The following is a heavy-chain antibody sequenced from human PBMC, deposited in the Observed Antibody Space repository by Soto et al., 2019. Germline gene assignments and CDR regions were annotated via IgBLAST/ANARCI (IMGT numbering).Heavy chain of an antibody. CDR1: NGSFMGYY. Sequence: SETLSLTCGVYNGSFMGYYWTWVRQPPGKGLEWIGEINHFGSPNYNPSLKSRVAISIDTSKHQFSLSLRSLTAADTAVYYCASLNGGRFLDKGDYWGQGILVT. CDR2: INHFGSP. CDR3: ASLNGGRFLDKGDY. D-gene: IGHD3-3*01. V-gene: IGHV4-34*01. J-gene: IGHJ4*02.